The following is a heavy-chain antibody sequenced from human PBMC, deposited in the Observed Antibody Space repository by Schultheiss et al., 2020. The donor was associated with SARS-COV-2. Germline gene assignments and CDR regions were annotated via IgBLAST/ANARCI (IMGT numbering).Heavy chain of an antibody. CDR3: ARRATGSFDY. V-gene: IGHV4-59*04. CDR1: GGSISSYY. CDR2: LYYTGRP. D-gene: IGHD2/OR15-2a*01. J-gene: IGHJ4*02. Sequence: SQTLSLTCTVSGGSISSYYWSWIRQPAGKGLEWIGYLYYTGRPYYNPSLQSRVTMSVDTSKNQFSLKLSSVTAADTAVYYCARRATGSFDYWGQGILVTVSS.